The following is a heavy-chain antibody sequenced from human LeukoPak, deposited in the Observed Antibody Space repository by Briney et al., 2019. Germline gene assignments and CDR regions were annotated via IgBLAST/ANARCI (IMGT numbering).Heavy chain of an antibody. D-gene: IGHD1-26*01. J-gene: IGHJ5*02. CDR3: TRGRPREDTWFDP. V-gene: IGHV3-48*01. CDR2: ISSASNTI. Sequence: PGESLRLSCAASGFTFSSYSMNWVRQAPGKGLEWVSYISSASNTIYYADSVKGRFTISRDNSKNTVFLRMNSLRPEDTSIYYCTRGRPREDTWFDPWGQGTLVTVSS. CDR1: GFTFSSYS.